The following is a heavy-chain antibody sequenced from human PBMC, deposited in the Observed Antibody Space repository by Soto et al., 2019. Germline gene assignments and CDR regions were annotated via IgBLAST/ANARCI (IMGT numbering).Heavy chain of an antibody. Sequence: QLQLQESGPGLVKPSETLSLTCTVSDGSISSYYWSWIRQPPGKGLEWIGYVYSNGDNSFNPSLKRRVTISVDTSRNRLSLMLYSVTAADTAVYYCARRITGVPDFDLCVRGTLVTVSS. CDR3: ARRITGVPDFDL. CDR2: VYSNGDN. CDR1: DGSISSYY. D-gene: IGHD1-20*01. V-gene: IGHV4-59*12. J-gene: IGHJ2*01.